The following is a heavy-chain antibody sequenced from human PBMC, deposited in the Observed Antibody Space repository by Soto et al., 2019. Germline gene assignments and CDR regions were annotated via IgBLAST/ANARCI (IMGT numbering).Heavy chain of an antibody. D-gene: IGHD6-13*01. CDR1: GYTFTNYA. CDR2: VNTYNGNP. CDR3: ARDSQYSTSWQRFDS. V-gene: IGHV1-18*01. J-gene: IGHJ4*02. Sequence: QVQLVQSGVEVKKPGASVKVSCKASGYTFTNYAISWVRQAPGRGLEWMGWVNTYNGNPNYAQIFQGRVPMTTDTSTGTAYMELRSLKSDDSAVYYCARDSQYSTSWQRFDSWGQGTPVTVSS.